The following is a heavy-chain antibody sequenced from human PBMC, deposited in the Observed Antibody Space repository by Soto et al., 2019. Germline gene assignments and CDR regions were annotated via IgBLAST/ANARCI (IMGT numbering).Heavy chain of an antibody. V-gene: IGHV3-74*01. CDR1: GFTFSNNW. CDR3: ERGGIAVP. D-gene: IGHD6-19*01. Sequence: HPGGSLRLSCAASGFTFSNNWMHWVRQAPGKGPVWVSRINSDGSSTYYADSVKGRFTISRDNAKNTLYLQMNSLRADDTAVYYCERGGIAVPWGQEPLVTVSS. CDR2: INSDGSST. J-gene: IGHJ5*02.